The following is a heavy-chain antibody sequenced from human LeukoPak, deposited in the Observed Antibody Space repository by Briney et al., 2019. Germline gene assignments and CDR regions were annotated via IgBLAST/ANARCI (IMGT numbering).Heavy chain of an antibody. V-gene: IGHV4-34*01. Sequence: SETLSLTCAVYGGSFSGYYWSWIRQPPGKGLEWIGEINHSGSTNYNPSLKSRVTISVDTSKKQFSLKLSSVTAADTAVYYCARRTTIFVLAYYYYYMDVWGKGTTVTVSS. CDR1: GGSFSGYY. J-gene: IGHJ6*03. D-gene: IGHD3-3*01. CDR2: INHSGST. CDR3: ARRTTIFVLAYYYYYMDV.